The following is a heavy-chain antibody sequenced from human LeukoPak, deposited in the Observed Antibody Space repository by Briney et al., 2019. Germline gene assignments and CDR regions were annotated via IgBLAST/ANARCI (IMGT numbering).Heavy chain of an antibody. Sequence: ASVKVSCKASGYTFTSYDINWVRQATGQGLEWMGWMNPNSGNTGYAQKFQGRVTMTRNTSISTAYMELGSLRSEDTAVYYCARGVVWFGELHYYYYYMDVWGKGTTVTVSS. CDR3: ARGVVWFGELHYYYYYMDV. V-gene: IGHV1-8*01. CDR2: MNPNSGNT. CDR1: GYTFTSYD. J-gene: IGHJ6*03. D-gene: IGHD3-10*01.